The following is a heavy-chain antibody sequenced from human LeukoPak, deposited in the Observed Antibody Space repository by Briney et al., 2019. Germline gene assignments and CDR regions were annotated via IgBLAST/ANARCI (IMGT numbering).Heavy chain of an antibody. CDR3: ARDSATIFGVVSGANAFDI. D-gene: IGHD3-3*01. CDR2: ISAYNGNT. Sequence: ASVKVSCRASGYTFTSYGISWVRQAPGQGLEWMGWISAYNGNTNYAQKLQGRVTMTTDTSTSTAYMELRSLRSDDTAVYYCARDSATIFGVVSGANAFDIWGQGTMVTVSS. V-gene: IGHV1-18*01. CDR1: GYTFTSYG. J-gene: IGHJ3*02.